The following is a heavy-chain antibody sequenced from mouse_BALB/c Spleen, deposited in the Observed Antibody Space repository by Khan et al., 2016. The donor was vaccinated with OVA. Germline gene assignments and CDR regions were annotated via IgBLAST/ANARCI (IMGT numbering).Heavy chain of an antibody. V-gene: IGHV1-7*01. CDR1: GYTFINYW. J-gene: IGHJ2*01. D-gene: IGHD1-1*01. CDR2: INPSTAYT. CDR3: ARGGLRWDFDY. Sequence: QIQLVQSGAELAKPGASVKMSCNASGYTFINYWILWVKQRPGQGLEWIGYINPSTAYTDYNQNFKDKATLTADKSSRTDYMQLSSLTSEDSAVYYCARGGLRWDFDYWGQGTTLTVSS.